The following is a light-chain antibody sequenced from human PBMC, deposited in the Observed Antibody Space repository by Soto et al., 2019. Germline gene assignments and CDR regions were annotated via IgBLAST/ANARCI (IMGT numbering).Light chain of an antibody. J-gene: IGLJ2*01. CDR2: EVT. V-gene: IGLV2-14*01. Sequence: QSALTQPASVSGSPGQSITISCTGTSSDVGVYDHVSWYQHHPGKVPQLMIYEVTNRPSGVSNRFSGSKSGYTASLAISGLQAEDEADYYCCSFTSSGTWVFGGGTKVTVL. CDR1: SSDVGVYDH. CDR3: CSFTSSGTWV.